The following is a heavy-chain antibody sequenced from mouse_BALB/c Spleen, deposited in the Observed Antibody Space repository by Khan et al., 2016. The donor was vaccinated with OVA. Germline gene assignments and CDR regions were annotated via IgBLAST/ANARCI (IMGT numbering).Heavy chain of an antibody. CDR1: GYTFTDYS. CDR2: ISTDSVNT. CDR3: EIRDYFDY. V-gene: IGHV1S137*01. Sequence: QVQLKQSGPELVRSGVSVKISCKGSGYTFTDYSMHWVKQSLAKSLEWIGVISTDSVNTNYNQKFKGKATLTVDKSSSTAYMELARMTSEDSAIYYCEIRDYFDYWGQGTTLTVSS. J-gene: IGHJ2*01.